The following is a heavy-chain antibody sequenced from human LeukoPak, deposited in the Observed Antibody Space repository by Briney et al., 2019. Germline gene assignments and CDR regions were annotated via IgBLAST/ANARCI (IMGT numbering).Heavy chain of an antibody. V-gene: IGHV3-21*01. D-gene: IGHD4-11*01. Sequence: GGSLRLSCVASGFSFSTYSMTWVRQAPGKGLEWVSTIGSSGGYIYYADSVRGRFTISRDNAKNSLYLEMNSLRPEDTAVYYCGRWVGYSNDYWGQGTLVTVSS. CDR2: IGSSGGYI. CDR1: GFSFSTYS. CDR3: GRWVGYSNDY. J-gene: IGHJ4*02.